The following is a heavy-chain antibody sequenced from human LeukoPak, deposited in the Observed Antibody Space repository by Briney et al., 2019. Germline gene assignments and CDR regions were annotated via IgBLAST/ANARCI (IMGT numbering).Heavy chain of an antibody. Sequence: GRSLRLSCAASGFTFSTYAMYWVRQAPGKGLEGVTVIWYDGSNKYYADSVKGRFTISRDNSKNTLYLQMNSLRADDTAVYYCARGAYCSGGRCPGAFDIWGQGTMVTVSS. CDR3: ARGAYCSGGRCPGAFDI. J-gene: IGHJ3*02. CDR2: IWYDGSNK. V-gene: IGHV3-33*01. D-gene: IGHD2-15*01. CDR1: GFTFSTYA.